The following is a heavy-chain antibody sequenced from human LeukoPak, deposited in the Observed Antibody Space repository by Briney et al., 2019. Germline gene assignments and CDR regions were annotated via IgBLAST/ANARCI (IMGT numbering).Heavy chain of an antibody. CDR1: GFTFSSYA. J-gene: IGHJ4*02. CDR3: AREGIAAADPELYYFDY. CDR2: ISSNGGST. D-gene: IGHD6-13*01. V-gene: IGHV3-64*01. Sequence: GGSLRLSCAASGFTFSSYAMHWVRQAPGKGLEYVSAISSNGGSTYYANSVKGRFTISRDNSKNTLYLQMGSLRAEDMAVYYCAREGIAAADPELYYFDYWGQGTLVTVSS.